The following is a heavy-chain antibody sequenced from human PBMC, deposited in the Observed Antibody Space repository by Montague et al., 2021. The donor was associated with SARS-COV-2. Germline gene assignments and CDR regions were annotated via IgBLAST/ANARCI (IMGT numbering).Heavy chain of an antibody. CDR1: GYIFISHW. D-gene: IGHD5-12*01. V-gene: IGHV5-10-1*01. J-gene: IGHJ4*02. CDR3: ARRGRPYSGYTTGYFDY. CDR2: IDPSDSYT. Sequence: QSGAEVKKPGESLRIFCKVSGYIFISHWITWVRQMPGKGLEWIGRIDPSDSYTNYSPSFQGHVSISVDKSISTAYLQWSSLKASDTAMYYCARRGRPYSGYTTGYFDYWGQGTLVTVSS.